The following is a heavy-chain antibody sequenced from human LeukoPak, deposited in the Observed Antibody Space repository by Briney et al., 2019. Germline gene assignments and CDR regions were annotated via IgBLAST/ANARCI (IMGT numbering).Heavy chain of an antibody. V-gene: IGHV4-31*11. Sequence: SETLSLTCAVYGGSFSGYYWSWIRQHPGKGLEWIGYIYYSGSTYYNPSLKSRVTISVDTSKNQFSLKLSSVTAADTAVYYCARENGDYYDSSGYYYTGYFDYWGQGTLVTVSS. CDR1: GGSFSGYY. CDR2: IYYSGST. CDR3: ARENGDYYDSSGYYYTGYFDY. D-gene: IGHD3-22*01. J-gene: IGHJ4*02.